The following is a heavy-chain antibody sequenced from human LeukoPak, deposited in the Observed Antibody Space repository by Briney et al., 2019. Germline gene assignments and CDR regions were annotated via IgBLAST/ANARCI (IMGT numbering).Heavy chain of an antibody. CDR3: AKQLRVYYYMDV. Sequence: RSGGPLRLSCAASGFTFDDYGMSWVRQGPGEGLEWVAGVNWSGGRTGYADSVKGRFTISRDKAKNSPYLQMNSLRAEDTALYYCAKQLRVYYYMDVWGKGTTVTVSS. CDR2: VNWSGGRT. V-gene: IGHV3-20*04. CDR1: GFTFDDYG. J-gene: IGHJ6*03. D-gene: IGHD1-1*01.